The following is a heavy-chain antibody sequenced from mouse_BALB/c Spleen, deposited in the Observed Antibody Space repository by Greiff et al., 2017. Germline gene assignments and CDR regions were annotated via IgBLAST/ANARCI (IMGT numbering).Heavy chain of an antibody. J-gene: IGHJ4*01. CDR2: ISYSGST. V-gene: IGHV3-8*02. Sequence: VQLQQSGPDLVKPSQSLSLTCTVTGYSITSGYWNWIRKFPGNKLEYMGYISYSGSTYYNPSLKSRISITRDTSKNQYYLQLNSVTTEDTATYYCARFRDYYGPSGAMDYWGQGTSVTVSS. CDR1: GYSITSGY. CDR3: ARFRDYYGPSGAMDY. D-gene: IGHD1-1*01.